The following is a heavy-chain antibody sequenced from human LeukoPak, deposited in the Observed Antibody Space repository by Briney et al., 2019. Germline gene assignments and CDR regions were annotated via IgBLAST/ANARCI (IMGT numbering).Heavy chain of an antibody. CDR2: INSDGSSP. CDR3: ARNGIGGAFDI. Sequence: GGSLRLSCAASGFTFSSYWMHWVRQAPGKELVWVSRINSDGSSPSYADSVKGRFTISRDNAKNTVYLQMNSLRAEDTAIYYCARNGIGGAFDIWGQGTMVTVSS. V-gene: IGHV3-74*01. J-gene: IGHJ3*02. CDR1: GFTFSSYW. D-gene: IGHD1-1*01.